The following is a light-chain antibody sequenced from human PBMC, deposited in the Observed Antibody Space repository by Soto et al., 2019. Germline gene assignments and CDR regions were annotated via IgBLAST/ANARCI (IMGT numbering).Light chain of an antibody. V-gene: IGKV3-20*01. CDR3: TQFGSSPGFT. J-gene: IGKJ3*01. CDR1: QSINSRY. Sequence: EIVLTQSPGTLSLSPGERATLSCRASQSINSRYLAWYQQKPGQAPRLLIYAASSMATGIPDRFSGSGSGTDFTLTISRLEPEDFAVYYCTQFGSSPGFTFGPGTKVDIK. CDR2: AAS.